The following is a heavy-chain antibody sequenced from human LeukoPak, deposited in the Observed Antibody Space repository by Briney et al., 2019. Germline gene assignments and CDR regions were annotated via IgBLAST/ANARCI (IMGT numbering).Heavy chain of an antibody. V-gene: IGHV4-38-2*01. CDR2: LYHSGRT. J-gene: IGHJ4*02. D-gene: IGHD2-2*01. CDR3: ARVESSSTSCDY. CDR1: GYSISSGYY. Sequence: RSSETLSLTCAVSGYSISSGYYWGWIRQPPGKGLEWIGSLYHSGRTYYNPSLKNRVTISVDTSKNQFSLKLSSVTAADTAVYYCARVESSSTSCDYWGQGTLVTVSS.